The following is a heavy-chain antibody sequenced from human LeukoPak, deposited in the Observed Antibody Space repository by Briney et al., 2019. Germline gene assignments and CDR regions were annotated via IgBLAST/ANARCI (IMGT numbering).Heavy chain of an antibody. CDR1: GFTVSSNY. V-gene: IGHV3-53*01. CDR2: IYSGGST. D-gene: IGHD1-26*01. J-gene: IGHJ4*02. CDR3: ATLDHGSYYEYY. Sequence: PGGSLRLSCAASGFTVSSNYMSWVRQAPGKGLEWVSVIYSGGSTYYADSVKGRFTISRDNSKNTLYLQMNSLRAEDTAVYYCATLDHGSYYEYYWGQGTLVTVSS.